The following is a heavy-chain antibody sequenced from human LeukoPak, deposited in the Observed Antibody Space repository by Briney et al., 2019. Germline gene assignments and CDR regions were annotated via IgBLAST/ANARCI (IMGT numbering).Heavy chain of an antibody. CDR3: ARDSGIVGDYYYYMDV. CDR2: IIPIFGTA. V-gene: IGHV1-69*13. J-gene: IGHJ6*03. Sequence: GASVKVSCKASGYTFTSYSISWVRRAPGQGLEWMGGIIPIFGTANYAQKFQGRVTITADESTSTAYMELSSLRSEDTAVYYCARDSGIVGDYYYYMDVWGKGTTVTVSS. D-gene: IGHD1-26*01. CDR1: GYTFTSYS.